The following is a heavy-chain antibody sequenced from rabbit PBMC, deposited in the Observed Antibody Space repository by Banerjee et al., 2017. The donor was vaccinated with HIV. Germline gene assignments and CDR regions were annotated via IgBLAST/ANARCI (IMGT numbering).Heavy chain of an antibody. D-gene: IGHD7-1*01. CDR2: MNNGDGST. CDR3: ARDLAAVTGWNFGL. Sequence: QQQLEESGGGLVQPEGSLTLTCTASGFSFSNKCVMCWVRQAPGKGLEWIAWMNNGDGSTYYASWAKGRFTVSKTSSTTVTLHMTSLTAADTATYFCARDLAAVTGWNFGLWGPGTLVTVS. J-gene: IGHJ4*01. V-gene: IGHV1S45*01. CDR1: GFSFSNKCV.